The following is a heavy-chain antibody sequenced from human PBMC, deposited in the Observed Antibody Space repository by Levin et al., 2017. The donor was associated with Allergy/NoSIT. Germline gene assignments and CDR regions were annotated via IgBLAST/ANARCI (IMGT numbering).Heavy chain of an antibody. CDR2: IYHTGST. CDR1: GASISGSSFY. V-gene: IGHV4-39*01. CDR3: ASRTYRA. D-gene: IGHD3-16*02. Sequence: PGGSLRLSCRVSGASISGSSFYWGWIRQPPGKGLEWIGSIYHTGSTYYSPSLKSRITVSVDTSKNQFSLKLRSVTAADTAVYDCASRTYRAWGQGILVTVAS. J-gene: IGHJ5*02.